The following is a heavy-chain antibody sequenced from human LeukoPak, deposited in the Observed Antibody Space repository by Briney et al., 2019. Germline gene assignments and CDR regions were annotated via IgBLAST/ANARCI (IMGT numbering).Heavy chain of an antibody. Sequence: SETLSLTCTVSGGSISSYYWSWIRQPPGKGLDGMGFIYYSGSTNYNPSHKSRVTISVDTSKNQFSLKLSSVTAADTAVYYCARLATTVTTNWYFDLWGRGTLVTVSS. CDR1: GGSISSYY. D-gene: IGHD4-17*01. CDR2: IYYSGST. J-gene: IGHJ2*01. V-gene: IGHV4-59*08. CDR3: ARLATTVTTNWYFDL.